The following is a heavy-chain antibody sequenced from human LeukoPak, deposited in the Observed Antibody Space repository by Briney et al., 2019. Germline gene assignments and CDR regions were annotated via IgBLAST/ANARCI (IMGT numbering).Heavy chain of an antibody. D-gene: IGHD5-18*01. CDR3: ARVSHTAMTP. Sequence: ASVKVSCKASGYTFTGYYMHWVRQAPGQGLEWMGWINPNSGGTNYAQKFQGRVTMTRDTSISTAYMELSSLRSDDTAVYYCARVSHTAMTPWGQGALVTVSA. CDR1: GYTFTGYY. CDR2: INPNSGGT. J-gene: IGHJ5*02. V-gene: IGHV1-2*02.